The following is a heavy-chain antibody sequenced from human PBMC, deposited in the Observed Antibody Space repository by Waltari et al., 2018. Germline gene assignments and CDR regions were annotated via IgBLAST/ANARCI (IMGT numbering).Heavy chain of an antibody. J-gene: IGHJ5*02. CDR2: INPNSGGT. V-gene: IGHV1-2*02. D-gene: IGHD2-2*01. CDR1: GYTFTGYY. CDR3: ARGYQLLLGGRGWFDP. Sequence: QVQLVQSGAEVKKPGASVKVSCKASGYTFTGYYMPWVRQAPGQGLEWMGWINPNSGGTNYAQKFQGRVTMTRDTSISTAYMELSRLRSDDTAVYYCARGYQLLLGGRGWFDPWGQGTLVTVSS.